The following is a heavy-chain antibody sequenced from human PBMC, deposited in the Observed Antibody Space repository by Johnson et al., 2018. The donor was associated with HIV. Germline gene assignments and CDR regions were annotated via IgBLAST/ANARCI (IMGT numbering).Heavy chain of an antibody. D-gene: IGHD6-6*01. CDR3: ARGGGYSIAAPSDAFDI. Sequence: VQLVESGGGVVQPGRSLRLSCAASGFTFSSYAMHWVRQAPGKGLVWVSHINSDGSSTNYADSVKGRFTISRDNAKNSLYLQMNSLRAEDTALYYCARGGGYSIAAPSDAFDIWGQGTMVTVSS. V-gene: IGHV3-74*02. CDR1: GFTFSSYA. CDR2: INSDGSST. J-gene: IGHJ3*02.